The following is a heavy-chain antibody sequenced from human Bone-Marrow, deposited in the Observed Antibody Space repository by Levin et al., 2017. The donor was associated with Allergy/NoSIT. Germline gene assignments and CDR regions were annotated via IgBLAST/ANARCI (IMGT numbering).Heavy chain of an antibody. CDR2: IIPIFGPP. J-gene: IGHJ6*03. D-gene: IGHD2-15*01. V-gene: IGHV1-69*13. Sequence: ASVKVSCKASGGTFSSHGIAWVRQAPGQGLEWMGGIIPIFGPPNYAQKFQGRVTISADESTNTAYMELSSLRSDDTAVFYCAGLTGDCSGGACLSRYFYYYMDVWGKGTTVTVSS. CDR1: GGTFSSHG. CDR3: AGLTGDCSGGACLSRYFYYYMDV.